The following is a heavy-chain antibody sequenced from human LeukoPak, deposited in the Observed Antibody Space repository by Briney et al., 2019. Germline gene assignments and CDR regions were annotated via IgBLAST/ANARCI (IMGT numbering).Heavy chain of an antibody. CDR3: AREGIAARSSLYYYGMDV. J-gene: IGHJ6*02. V-gene: IGHV4-59*01. CDR1: GGSISSYY. D-gene: IGHD6-6*01. CDR2: IYYSGST. Sequence: PSETLSLTCTVSGGSISSYYWSWIRQPPGKGLEWIGYIYYSGSTNYNPSLKSRVTISVDTSKSQFSLKLSSVTAADTSVYYCAREGIAARSSLYYYGMDVWGQGTTVTVSS.